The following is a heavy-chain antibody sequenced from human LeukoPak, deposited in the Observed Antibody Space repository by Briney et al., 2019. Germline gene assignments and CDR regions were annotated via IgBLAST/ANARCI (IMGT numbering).Heavy chain of an antibody. D-gene: IGHD4-23*01. V-gene: IGHV3-30*01. CDR3: ARDPTRLRWAYFDC. Sequence: PGRSLRLSCAASGFTFSSYAMHWVRQAPGKGLEWVAVMSYDGSNKYYADSVKGRFTISRDNSKSTLYLQTNSLRAEDTAVYYCARDPTRLRWAYFDCWGQGTLVTVSS. CDR1: GFTFSSYA. CDR2: MSYDGSNK. J-gene: IGHJ4*02.